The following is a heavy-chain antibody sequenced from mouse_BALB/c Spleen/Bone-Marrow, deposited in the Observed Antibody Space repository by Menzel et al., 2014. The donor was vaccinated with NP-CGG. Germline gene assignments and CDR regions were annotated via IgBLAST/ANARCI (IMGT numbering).Heavy chain of an antibody. CDR3: VRREYDDYFDY. J-gene: IGHJ2*01. CDR2: ISSGGGNT. Sequence: DVKLVESGGGLVTPGGSLKLSCAASGFTFDSYNMSWVRQTPEKRLKWVATISSGGGNTYYPDSVKGRFTISRDNAKNNLYLQMSSLRSEDTALYYCVRREYDDYFDYWGQGTTLTVSS. V-gene: IGHV5-9*03. D-gene: IGHD2-14*01. CDR1: GFTFDSYN.